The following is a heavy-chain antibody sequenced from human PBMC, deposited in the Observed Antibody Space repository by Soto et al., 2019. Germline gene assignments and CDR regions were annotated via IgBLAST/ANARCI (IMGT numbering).Heavy chain of an antibody. Sequence: PWGSLRLSFEAFGLPFTTYLWTWVLQDPGKGLEWVANIKPDGGEKWYVDSVRGRFTISRDNAKNSLYLQMNSLRAEDTAVYYWARGVYYCTKSPGAYSFDNWGQGTMVTVSS. CDR2: IKPDGGEK. V-gene: IGHV3-7*04. CDR1: GLPFTTYL. J-gene: IGHJ3*02. CDR3: ARGVYYCTKSPGAYSFDN. D-gene: IGHD2-8*01.